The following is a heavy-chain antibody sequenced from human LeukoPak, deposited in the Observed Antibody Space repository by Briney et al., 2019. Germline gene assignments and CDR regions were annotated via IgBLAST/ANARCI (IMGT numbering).Heavy chain of an antibody. CDR2: INTDGSST. J-gene: IGHJ2*01. Sequence: GGSLRLSCAASGFTVSSNYMSWVRQAPGKGLVWVSRINTDGSSTIYADSVKGRFTISRDNAKSTLYLQMNSLRADDTAVYYCARGGLYFDLWGRGTLVTVSS. CDR1: GFTVSSNY. CDR3: ARGGLYFDL. V-gene: IGHV3-74*01.